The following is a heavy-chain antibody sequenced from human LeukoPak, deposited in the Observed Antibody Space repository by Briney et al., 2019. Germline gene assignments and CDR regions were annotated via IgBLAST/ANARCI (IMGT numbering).Heavy chain of an antibody. J-gene: IGHJ4*02. CDR3: ARAGGYSGFDY. Sequence: PSETLSLTCTVSGYSISSGSYYWSWIRQPAGKGLEWIGRIYTSGSTNYNPSLKSRVTISVDTSKNQFSLKLSSVTAADTAVYYCARAGGYSGFDYWGQGTLVTVSS. D-gene: IGHD5-12*01. CDR1: GYSISSGSYY. CDR2: IYTSGST. V-gene: IGHV4-61*02.